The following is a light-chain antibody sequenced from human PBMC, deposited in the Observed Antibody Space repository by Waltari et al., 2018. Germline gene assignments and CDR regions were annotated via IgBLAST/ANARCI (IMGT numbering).Light chain of an antibody. CDR2: DDS. J-gene: IGLJ2*01. Sequence: SYVLAQPPSVSVAPGVTARLTCGGNDIGYKSVHWYQVKAGQAPVVVVSDDSDRPSGIPERFSASNSANTATLTISGVEAGDEADYYCQVWDSSSDHVVFGGGTKLTVL. V-gene: IGLV3-21*02. CDR1: DIGYKS. CDR3: QVWDSSSDHVV.